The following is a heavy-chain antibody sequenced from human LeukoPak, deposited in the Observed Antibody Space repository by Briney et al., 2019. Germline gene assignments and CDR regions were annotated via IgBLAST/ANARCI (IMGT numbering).Heavy chain of an antibody. D-gene: IGHD4-23*01. CDR2: IYYSETT. J-gene: IGHJ4*02. Sequence: PSETLSLTCAVSGGSISSRSYYWGWIRQSPGQGLGWIVTIYYSETTYDNPSLKSRATISVNTSKNQFSLKLSSVTAADTAMYYCARHKIWDGYGGLFDYWGQGTLVTVSS. CDR3: ARHKIWDGYGGLFDY. V-gene: IGHV4-39*01. CDR1: GGSISSRSYY.